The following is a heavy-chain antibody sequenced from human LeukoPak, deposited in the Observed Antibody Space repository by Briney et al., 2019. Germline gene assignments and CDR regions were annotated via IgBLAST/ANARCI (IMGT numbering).Heavy chain of an antibody. CDR2: ISGSGGST. Sequence: GGSLRLSRAASGFTFSSYAMSWVRQAPGKGLEWVSAISGSGGSTYCADSVKGRFTISRDNSKNTLYLQMNSLRAEDTAVYYCAKGEVLLWFGEFPPPGVPNPNWFDPWGQGTLVTVSS. D-gene: IGHD3-10*01. J-gene: IGHJ5*02. V-gene: IGHV3-23*01. CDR1: GFTFSSYA. CDR3: AKGEVLLWFGEFPPPGVPNPNWFDP.